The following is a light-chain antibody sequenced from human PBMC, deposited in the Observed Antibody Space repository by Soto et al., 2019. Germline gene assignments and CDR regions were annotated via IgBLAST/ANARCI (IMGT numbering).Light chain of an antibody. V-gene: IGKV4-1*01. CDR3: QQYCSSPWT. CDR2: SAS. Sequence: DIVMTQSPDSLAVSLGERATINCRSSQSVLYSSSNKNYLAWYQQKPGQPPKLLIYSASTRESGVPDRFSGSGSWTDFTLTISSLQAEDVAVYYCQQYCSSPWTFGQGTKVEIK. J-gene: IGKJ1*01. CDR1: QSVLYSSSNKNY.